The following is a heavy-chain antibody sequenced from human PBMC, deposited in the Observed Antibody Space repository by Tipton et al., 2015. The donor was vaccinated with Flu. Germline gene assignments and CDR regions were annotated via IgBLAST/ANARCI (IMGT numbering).Heavy chain of an antibody. V-gene: IGHV4-4*07. D-gene: IGHD3-10*01. CDR3: ASGSGSGTDVTFYF. Sequence: LRLSCTVSGDSMSSFYWTWIRQPAGKGLEWTGRMSASGSSKYKPSLKSRVTMSVDTSKNQFSLRLTSVTSADTAVYYCASGSGSGTDVTFYFWGQGTLVTVSS. J-gene: IGHJ4*02. CDR2: MSASGSS. CDR1: GDSMSSFY.